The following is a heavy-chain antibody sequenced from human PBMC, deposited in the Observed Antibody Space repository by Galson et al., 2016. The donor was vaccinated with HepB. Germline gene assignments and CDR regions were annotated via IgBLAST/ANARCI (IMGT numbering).Heavy chain of an antibody. CDR2: ISYIGST. Sequence: SETLSLTCTVSGGSISSPTYYWGWIRQPPGKGLEWIATISYIGSTYYNPSLESRVTISIDTSKNQFSLRLTSVTAADTAVYYCATIRLLCPDTRCYGVGLDSWGQGSLVTVSS. CDR1: GGSISSPTYY. V-gene: IGHV4-39*01. CDR3: ATIRLLCPDTRCYGVGLDS. D-gene: IGHD2-2*01. J-gene: IGHJ4*02.